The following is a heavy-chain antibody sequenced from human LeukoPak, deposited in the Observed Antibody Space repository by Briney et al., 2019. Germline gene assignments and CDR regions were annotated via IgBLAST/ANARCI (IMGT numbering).Heavy chain of an antibody. V-gene: IGHV3-48*03. D-gene: IGHD5-18*01. J-gene: IGHJ4*02. CDR1: GFTFSPYE. CDR2: ISSSDSPK. CDR3: VRARGYSLDY. Sequence: QPGGSLRLSCAASGFTFSPYEMNWVRQAPGKGLEWVSYISSSDSPKYYADSVRGRFTVSRDNAKNPLYLQMNSLRAEDTAVYYCVRARGYSLDYWGQGTLVTVSS.